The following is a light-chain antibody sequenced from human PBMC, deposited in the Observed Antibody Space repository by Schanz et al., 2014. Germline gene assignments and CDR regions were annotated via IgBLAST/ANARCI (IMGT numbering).Light chain of an antibody. J-gene: IGLJ1*01. V-gene: IGLV1-44*01. Sequence: QSVLTQPPSASGTPGQRVTISCSGSSSNIGSNTVNWYQHLPGTAPKLFIHSNNQRPSGVPDRFSGSKSGTSASLAISGLRSEDEGDYFCAVWDDSLSGVFGTGTKLTVL. CDR1: SSNIGSNT. CDR3: AVWDDSLSGV. CDR2: SNN.